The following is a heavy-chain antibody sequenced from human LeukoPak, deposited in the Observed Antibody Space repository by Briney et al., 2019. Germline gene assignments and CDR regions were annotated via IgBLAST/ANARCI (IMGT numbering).Heavy chain of an antibody. D-gene: IGHD5-12*01. CDR3: ARSLRSNWFDP. CDR1: GYTYSFTSYY. V-gene: IGHV1-46*01. CDR2: INPSGGST. Sequence: ASVKVSCKASGYTYSFTSYYMHWVQQAPGQGLEWVGIINPSGGSTTYAQKFQGRVTMTRDTSTNTVYMELSSLRSEDTAVYYCARSLRSNWFDPWGQGTLVTVSS. J-gene: IGHJ5*02.